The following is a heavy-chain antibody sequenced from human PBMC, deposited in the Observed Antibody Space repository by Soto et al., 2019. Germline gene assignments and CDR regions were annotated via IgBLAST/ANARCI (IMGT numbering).Heavy chain of an antibody. V-gene: IGHV3-33*01. CDR3: ARDTHSSSWYGAYYYYGMDV. CDR2: IWYDGSNK. J-gene: IGHJ6*02. Sequence: PGWSLRLSCAASGFTFSSYGMHWVRQAPGKGLEWVAVIWYDGSNKYYADSVKGRFTISRDNSKNTLYLQMNSLRAEDTAVYYCARDTHSSSWYGAYYYYGMDVWGQGTTVTVSS. D-gene: IGHD6-13*01. CDR1: GFTFSSYG.